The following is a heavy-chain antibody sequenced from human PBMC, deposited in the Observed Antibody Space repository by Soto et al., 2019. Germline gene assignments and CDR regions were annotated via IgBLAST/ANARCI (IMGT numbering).Heavy chain of an antibody. CDR3: AKAGAYCSGGSCYGHNWLDP. CDR1: GFTFSSFA. CDR2: IWYDGSNQ. J-gene: IGHJ5*02. D-gene: IGHD2-15*01. Sequence: QVQLVESGGGVVQPGRSLRLSCAASGFTFSSFAMHWVRQAPGKGLEWVAVIWYDGSNQEYADSVKGRFTISRDNSKNNLYLQMNSLRDEDTAVYHCAKAGAYCSGGSCYGHNWLDPWGQGTLVTVSS. V-gene: IGHV3-33*06.